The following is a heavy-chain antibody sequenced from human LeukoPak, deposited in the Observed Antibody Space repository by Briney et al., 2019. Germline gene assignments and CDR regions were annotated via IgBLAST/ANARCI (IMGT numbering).Heavy chain of an antibody. CDR3: TVSMGGY. D-gene: IGHD3-16*01. CDR2: INSDGSST. J-gene: IGHJ4*02. V-gene: IGHV3-74*01. Sequence: GGSLRLSCAASGFTFSSYAMSWVRQAPGKGLVWVSRINSDGSSTSYADSVKGRFTISRDNAKDTLYLQMNSLRAEDTAVYYCTVSMGGYWGQGTLVTVSS. CDR1: GFTFSSYA.